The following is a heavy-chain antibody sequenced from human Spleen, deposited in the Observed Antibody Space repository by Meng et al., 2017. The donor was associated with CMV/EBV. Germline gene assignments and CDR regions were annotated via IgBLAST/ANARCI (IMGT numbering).Heavy chain of an antibody. V-gene: IGHV3-21*04. Sequence: SCVASGFTFSVYSMDWVRQAPGKGLEWVSSISSRSTYIYYADSLKGRFTISRDNAKNPLHLQMNSLRAEDTAVYYCARKGIAVPALSDWGQGTLVTVSS. CDR3: ARKGIAVPALSD. CDR2: ISSRSTYI. D-gene: IGHD6-19*01. J-gene: IGHJ4*02. CDR1: GFTFSVYS.